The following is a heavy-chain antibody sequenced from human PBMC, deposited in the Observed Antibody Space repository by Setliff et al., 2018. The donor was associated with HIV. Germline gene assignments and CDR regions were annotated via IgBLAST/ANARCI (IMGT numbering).Heavy chain of an antibody. Sequence: SETLSLTCTVSGGSISSHYWSWIRQAPGKGLEWIGTMYFRGNARNSPSLKSRVTISVDTSKNQLSLNLTSVTAADTAVYYCARPLTMSYNFWGDAFGIWGHGTMVTV. CDR1: GGSISSHY. D-gene: IGHD3-3*01. CDR3: ARPLTMSYNFWGDAFGI. J-gene: IGHJ3*02. V-gene: IGHV4-59*11. CDR2: MYFRGNA.